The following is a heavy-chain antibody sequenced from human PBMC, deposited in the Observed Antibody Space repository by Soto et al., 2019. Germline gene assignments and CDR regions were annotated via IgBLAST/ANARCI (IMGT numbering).Heavy chain of an antibody. Sequence: TRALKCFVSGYSLSAAGYHWIWLLAHPGKGLEWIGSFYSSGSIIYNPSLRSRVSISGDTSSNQFSMSLTSVTAADTARYYCARMYSSGSGWFHPWGQGTLV. J-gene: IGHJ5*02. CDR2: FYSSGSI. CDR1: GYSLSAAGYH. D-gene: IGHD6-19*01. CDR3: ARMYSSGSGWFHP. V-gene: IGHV4-31*03.